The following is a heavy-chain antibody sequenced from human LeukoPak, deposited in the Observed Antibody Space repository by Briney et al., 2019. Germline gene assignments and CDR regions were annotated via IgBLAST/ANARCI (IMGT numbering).Heavy chain of an antibody. V-gene: IGHV4-39*07. CDR2: IYYSGNT. D-gene: IGHD1-26*01. CDR3: ARGVNSGYFDY. Sequence: YPSETLSLTCTVSGGSISSSSYYWGWIRQPPGKGLEWIGSIYYSGNTYYNPSLKSRVTLSVDRSKNQFSLRLNSVTAADTAVYYCARGVNSGYFDYCGQGTLVTVSS. CDR1: GGSISSSSYY. J-gene: IGHJ4*02.